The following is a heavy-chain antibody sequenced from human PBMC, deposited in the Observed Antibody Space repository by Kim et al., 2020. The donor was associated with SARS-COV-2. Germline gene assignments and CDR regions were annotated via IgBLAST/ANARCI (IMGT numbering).Heavy chain of an antibody. CDR3: ARQESSDWFDAFDI. CDR2: ISYDGSNK. CDR1: GFTFSSYA. D-gene: IGHD6-19*01. Sequence: GGSLRLSCAASGFTFSSYAMHWVRQAPGKGLEWVAVISYDGSNKYYVDSVKGRFTISRDNSKNTLYLQMNSLRAEDTAVYYCARQESSDWFDAFDIWGQGTMVTVSS. J-gene: IGHJ3*02. V-gene: IGHV3-30*04.